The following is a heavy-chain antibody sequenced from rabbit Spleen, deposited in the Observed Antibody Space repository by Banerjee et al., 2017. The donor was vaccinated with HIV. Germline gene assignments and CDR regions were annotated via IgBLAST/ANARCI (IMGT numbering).Heavy chain of an antibody. D-gene: IGHD1-1*01. V-gene: IGHV1S40*01. J-gene: IGHJ4*01. CDR2: AYAGSSGGT. CDR3: ARDRANSGHYIDAYFDL. Sequence: QSLEESGGGLVKPGASLTLTCKASGFSFNSGYDMCWVRQAPGKGLEWVACAYAGSSGGTYSATWAKGRFTISTTSSTTVTLQMTSLTAADTATYFCARDRANSGHYIDAYFDLWGPGTLVTVS. CDR1: GFSFNSGYD.